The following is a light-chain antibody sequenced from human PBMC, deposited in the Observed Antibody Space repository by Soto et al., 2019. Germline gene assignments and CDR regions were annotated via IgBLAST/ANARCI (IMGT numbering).Light chain of an antibody. CDR1: QSVSSY. J-gene: IGKJ1*01. CDR3: QQRSNWPPK. Sequence: IVFTQSPATVSLSPGERATLSCRASQSVSSYLAWYQQKPGQAPRLLIYDASNRATGIPARFSGSGSGTDFTLTISSLEPEDFAVYYCQQRSNWPPKFGQGTKVDIK. V-gene: IGKV3-11*01. CDR2: DAS.